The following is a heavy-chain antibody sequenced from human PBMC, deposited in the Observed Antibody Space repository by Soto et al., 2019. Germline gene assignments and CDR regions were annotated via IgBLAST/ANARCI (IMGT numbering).Heavy chain of an antibody. V-gene: IGHV1-18*01. CDR2: ISAYNGNT. Sequence: GASVKVSCKASGYTFTSYGISWVRQAPGQGLEWMGWISAYNGNTNYAQKLQGRVTMTTDTSTSTAYMELRSLRSEDTAVYYCARDRLGFLEWLPFDYWGQGTLVTVSS. D-gene: IGHD3-3*01. J-gene: IGHJ4*02. CDR1: GYTFTSYG. CDR3: ARDRLGFLEWLPFDY.